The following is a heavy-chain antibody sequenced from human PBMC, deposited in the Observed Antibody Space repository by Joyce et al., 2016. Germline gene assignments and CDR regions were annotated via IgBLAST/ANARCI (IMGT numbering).Heavy chain of an antibody. CDR3: ATASGVTPGAFDI. J-gene: IGHJ3*02. D-gene: IGHD2-21*02. CDR2: IFHSGNT. V-gene: IGHV4-4*02. CDR1: GVSIPASRW. Sequence: QVHLQESGPGLLRPSGTLSLTCSVSGVSIPASRWWTWVRQSPGKGLEWVGEIFHSGNTNFNPSLRSRLNLSVDKSKNQFSLNLVYLTAADTAVYYCATASGVTPGAFDIWGQGTPVSVSS.